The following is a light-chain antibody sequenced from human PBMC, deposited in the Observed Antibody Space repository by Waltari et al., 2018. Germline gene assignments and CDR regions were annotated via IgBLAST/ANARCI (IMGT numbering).Light chain of an antibody. CDR1: RNVRTN. J-gene: IGKJ1*01. CDR2: GAS. Sequence: EIVMTQSPATLAVSPGARVILSCRASRNVRTNLAWYQHKPGQTPRLLISGASTRAVGTPDRFSGAGSGTDFTLTISSLRSEDFAVYYCQQYDDWSPWTFGQGTKVEIK. CDR3: QQYDDWSPWT. V-gene: IGKV3-15*01.